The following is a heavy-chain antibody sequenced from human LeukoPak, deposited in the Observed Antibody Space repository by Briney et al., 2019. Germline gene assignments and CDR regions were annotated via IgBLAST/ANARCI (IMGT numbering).Heavy chain of an antibody. CDR1: GYTFTSYD. D-gene: IGHD3-3*01. J-gene: IGHJ4*02. CDR2: MNPNSGNT. CDR3: ARGTISDY. V-gene: IGHV1-8*01. Sequence: ASVKLSFTSSGYTFTSYDINWVRQATGQGLEWMGWMNPNSGNTGNAQKFQGRVTMTRNTSISTAYMELSSLRSEDTSVYYCARGTISDYWGQGTLVTVSS.